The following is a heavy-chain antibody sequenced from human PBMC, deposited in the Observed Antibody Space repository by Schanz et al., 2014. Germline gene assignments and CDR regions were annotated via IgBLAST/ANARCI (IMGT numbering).Heavy chain of an antibody. CDR3: ARGLIVGDGQHFYFSYGLDV. CDR2: IRQDVRAK. CDR1: GFNFSSHW. Sequence: DVQLVESGGTLVRPGGSLRLSCAASGFNFSSHWMTWVPQAPGRGLEWVANIRQDVRAKYYVDSVKGRFTISRDNIASSLFLQMNSLRAEDSAVYYCARGLIVGDGQHFYFSYGLDVWGQGTTVTVSS. V-gene: IGHV3-7*01. D-gene: IGHD1-26*01. J-gene: IGHJ6*02.